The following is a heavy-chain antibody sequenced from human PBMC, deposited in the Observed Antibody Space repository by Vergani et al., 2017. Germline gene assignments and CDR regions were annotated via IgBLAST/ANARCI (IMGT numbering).Heavy chain of an antibody. D-gene: IGHD2-21*02. Sequence: QVQLVQSGAEVKKPGASVKVSCKASGYTFTGYYMHWVRQAPGQGLEWMGRIIPIFGTANYAQKFQGRVTITADESTSTAYMELSSLRSEDTAVYYCARDGRVVTAKNWFDPWGQGTLVTVSS. CDR2: IIPIFGTA. V-gene: IGHV1-69*18. CDR1: GYTFTGYY. CDR3: ARDGRVVTAKNWFDP. J-gene: IGHJ5*02.